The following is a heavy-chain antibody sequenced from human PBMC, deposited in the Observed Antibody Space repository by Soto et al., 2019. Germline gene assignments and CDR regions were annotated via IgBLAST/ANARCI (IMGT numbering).Heavy chain of an antibody. D-gene: IGHD4-17*01. CDR3: ASETVRRDDAFDI. V-gene: IGHV3-21*01. J-gene: IGHJ3*02. CDR1: GFTFSSYS. Sequence: EVQLVESGGGLVKPGGSLRLACAASGFTFSSYSMNWVRQAPGKGLEWVSSISSSSSYIYYADSVKGRFTISRDNAKNSLYLQMNSLRAEDTAVYYGASETVRRDDAFDIWGQWTMVTVSS. CDR2: ISSSSSYI.